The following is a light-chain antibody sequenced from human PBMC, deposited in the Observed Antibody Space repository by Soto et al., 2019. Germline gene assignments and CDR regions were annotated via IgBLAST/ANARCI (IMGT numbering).Light chain of an antibody. CDR1: QSISSW. V-gene: IGKV1-5*01. CDR3: QKLNAYPPWT. J-gene: IGKJ1*01. CDR2: GAS. Sequence: DIQMTQSPSTLSASVGDRVTITCRASQSISSWLAWYQQKPGRAPKLLIFGASTLQSGVPSRFSGSGSGTDFTLTISSLQPEDFATYFCQKLNAYPPWTFGQGTKVDIK.